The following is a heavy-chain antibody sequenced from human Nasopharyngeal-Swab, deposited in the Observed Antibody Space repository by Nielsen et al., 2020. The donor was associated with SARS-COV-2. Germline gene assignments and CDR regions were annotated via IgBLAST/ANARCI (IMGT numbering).Heavy chain of an antibody. CDR3: ARKQMWEYYFDY. J-gene: IGHJ4*02. CDR2: ISPTGSVT. D-gene: IGHD1-26*01. V-gene: IGHV1-46*01. Sequence: WVRQAPGQGLEWMGIISPTGSVTMYAQNFQGRVTMTRDTSASTVYMELSSLRSEDTAVYYCARKQMWEYYFDYRGQGTLVTVSS.